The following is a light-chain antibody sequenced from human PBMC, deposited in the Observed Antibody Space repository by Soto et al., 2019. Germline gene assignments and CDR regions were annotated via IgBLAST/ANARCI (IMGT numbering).Light chain of an antibody. J-gene: IGLJ2*01. CDR1: SSDVGGYKY. CDR2: EVS. V-gene: IGLV2-14*01. CDR3: SSYTSTTLVV. Sequence: QSALTQPASVSGSPGQSITISCTGTSSDVGGYKYVSWYQHHPGKAPKLMIYEVSNRPSGVSNRFSGSKSGNTASLTISGLQPEDEADYYCSSYTSTTLVVFGGGTKRTVL.